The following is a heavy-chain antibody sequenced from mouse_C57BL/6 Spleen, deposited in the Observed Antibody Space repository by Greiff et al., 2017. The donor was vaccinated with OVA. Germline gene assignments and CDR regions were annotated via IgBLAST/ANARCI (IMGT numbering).Heavy chain of an antibody. D-gene: IGHD2-5*01. CDR3: ARMDSNSAWFAY. Sequence: QVQLQQSGPGLVQPSQSLSITCTVSGFSLTSYGVHWVRQSPGKGLEWLGVIWSGGSTDYNAAFISRLSISKDNSKSQVFFKMNSLQADDTAIDYCARMDSNSAWFAYWGQGTLVTVSA. CDR2: IWSGGST. V-gene: IGHV2-2*01. J-gene: IGHJ3*01. CDR1: GFSLTSYG.